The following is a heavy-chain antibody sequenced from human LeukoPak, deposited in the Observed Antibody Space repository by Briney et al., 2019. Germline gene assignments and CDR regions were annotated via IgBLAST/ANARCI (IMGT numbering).Heavy chain of an antibody. CDR1: GGSFSGYY. CDR2: INHSGST. Sequence: PSETLSLTCAVYGGSFSGYYWSWIRQPPGKGLEWIGEINHSGSTNYNPSLKSRVTISVDTSKNQFSLKLNSVTAADTAVYYCVSSDLHNEYYFDYWGQGTLVTVSS. D-gene: IGHD1-1*01. J-gene: IGHJ4*02. CDR3: VSSDLHNEYYFDY. V-gene: IGHV4-34*01.